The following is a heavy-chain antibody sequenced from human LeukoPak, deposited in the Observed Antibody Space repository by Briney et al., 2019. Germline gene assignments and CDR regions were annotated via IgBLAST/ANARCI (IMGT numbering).Heavy chain of an antibody. CDR3: ARPAYCGGNCYYFPDY. CDR1: GFTFSSYA. Sequence: PGGSLRLSCAASGFTFSSYAMHWVRQAPGKGLEWVAGISYDGRDKYYGDSVKGRFTISRDNSKNTLYLQMNSLRAEDTAVYYCARPAYCGGNCYYFPDYWGQGTLVTVSS. D-gene: IGHD2-21*02. CDR2: ISYDGRDK. V-gene: IGHV3-30*04. J-gene: IGHJ4*02.